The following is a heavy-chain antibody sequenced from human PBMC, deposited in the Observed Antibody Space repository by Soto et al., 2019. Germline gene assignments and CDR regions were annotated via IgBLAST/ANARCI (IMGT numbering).Heavy chain of an antibody. CDR1: RYSFTNYW. CDR3: ARRACSSASCDGLMTTVSTEAFDI. V-gene: IGHV5-51*01. Sequence: GESLKISCKASRYSFTNYWIGWVRQMPGKGLEWMGIIYPGDSDTRYSPSFQGQVTISADKSISTAYLQWSSLKDSDTAVYYCARRACSSASCDGLMTTVSTEAFDIWGQGTVVTVS. CDR2: IYPGDSDT. J-gene: IGHJ3*02. D-gene: IGHD2-2*01.